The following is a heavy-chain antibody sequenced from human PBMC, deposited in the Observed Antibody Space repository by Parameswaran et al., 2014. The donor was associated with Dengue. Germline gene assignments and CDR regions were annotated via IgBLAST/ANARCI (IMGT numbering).Heavy chain of an antibody. V-gene: IGHV3-66*01. D-gene: IGHD6-13*01. CDR3: ARDPRTHSSSWYV. Sequence: RWIRQPPGKGLEWVSVIYSGGSTYYADSVKGRFTISRDNSKNTLYLQMNSLRAEDTAVYYCARDPRTHSSSWYVWGQGTTVTVSS. CDR2: IYSGGST. J-gene: IGHJ6*02.